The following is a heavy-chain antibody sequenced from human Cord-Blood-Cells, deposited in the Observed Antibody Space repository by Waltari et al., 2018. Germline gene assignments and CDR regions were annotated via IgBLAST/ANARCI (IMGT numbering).Heavy chain of an antibody. CDR2: IIPIFGTA. CDR1: GGTFRSYA. CDR3: ARGSGSYVDAFDI. D-gene: IGHD1-26*01. J-gene: IGHJ3*02. Sequence: QVQPVQAGAEVKKPWSSVKVSCKASGGTFRSYAISMVRQAPGQGLGWMGGIIPIFGTANYAQKFQGRVTITADESTSTAYMELSSLRSEDTAVYYCARGSGSYVDAFDIWGQGTMVTVSS. V-gene: IGHV1-69*01.